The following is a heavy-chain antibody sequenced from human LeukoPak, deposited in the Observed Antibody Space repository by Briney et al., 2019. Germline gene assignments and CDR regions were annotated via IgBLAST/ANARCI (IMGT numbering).Heavy chain of an antibody. Sequence: GGSLRLSCAASGLTFSSFWMSRVRQAPGKGLEWVANIKQDGSEKHYVDSVKGRFTISRDNAKNSLYLQMNSLRAEDTAVYYCARSIPIIHHDYWGQGTLVTVSS. CDR3: ARSIPIIHHDY. CDR2: IKQDGSEK. D-gene: IGHD2-2*02. J-gene: IGHJ4*02. CDR1: GLTFSSFW. V-gene: IGHV3-7*01.